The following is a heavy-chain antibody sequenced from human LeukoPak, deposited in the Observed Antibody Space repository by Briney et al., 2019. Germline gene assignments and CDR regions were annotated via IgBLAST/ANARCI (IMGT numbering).Heavy chain of an antibody. D-gene: IGHD2-15*01. V-gene: IGHV3-53*01. CDR3: ARGYCSGRSCYMWYSDY. J-gene: IGHJ4*02. CDR1: GFIVSNNY. CDR2: IYKDGST. Sequence: GGSLRLSCAGSGFIVSNNYMTWVRQAPGKGLEWVSVIYKDGSTYYADSVMGRFTISRDNSKNTVYLQMNSLRAEDTAVYYCARGYCSGRSCYMWYSDYWGQGTLVTVSS.